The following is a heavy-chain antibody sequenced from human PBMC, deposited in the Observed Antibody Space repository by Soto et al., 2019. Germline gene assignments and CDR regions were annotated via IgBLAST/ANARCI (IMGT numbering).Heavy chain of an antibody. V-gene: IGHV3-23*01. D-gene: IGHD6-19*01. CDR1: GLTLSSYA. CDR3: AKDPLWGQWLEYGYLDQ. Sequence: EVQLLGSGGGLVQPGGSLRLSCAASGLTLSSYAMSWVRQAPGRGLEWVAVISNTGLTTHYADSVKGRFTISRDNSKRTAYLQMNSLRLDDTAVYFCAKDPLWGQWLEYGYLDQWGQGNLVTVSS. CDR2: ISNTGLTT. J-gene: IGHJ5*02.